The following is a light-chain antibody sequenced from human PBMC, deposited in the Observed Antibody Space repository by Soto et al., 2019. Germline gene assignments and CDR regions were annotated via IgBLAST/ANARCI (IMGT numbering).Light chain of an antibody. Sequence: QSVLTQPPSVSAAPGQKVTISCSGSSSNIGNNYVSWYQQLPGTAPKLLIYDNNKRPSGIPDRFSGSKSGTSATLGITGLQTGDEADYYCGTWDSSLSAVVFGVGTKLTAL. V-gene: IGLV1-51*01. CDR2: DNN. CDR1: SSNIGNNY. CDR3: GTWDSSLSAVV. J-gene: IGLJ2*01.